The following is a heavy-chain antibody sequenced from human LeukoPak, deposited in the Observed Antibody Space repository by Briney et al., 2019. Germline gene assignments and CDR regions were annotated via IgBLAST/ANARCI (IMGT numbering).Heavy chain of an antibody. J-gene: IGHJ4*02. Sequence: SQTLSLTCTVSGGSISSGSYYWSWIRQPAGKGLEWIGRIYTSGSTNYNPSLKSRVTISVDTSKNQFSLKLSSVTAADTAVYYCASGFGHIDYWGQGTLVTVSS. CDR2: IYTSGST. CDR3: ASGFGHIDY. D-gene: IGHD3/OR15-3a*01. CDR1: GGSISSGSYY. V-gene: IGHV4-61*02.